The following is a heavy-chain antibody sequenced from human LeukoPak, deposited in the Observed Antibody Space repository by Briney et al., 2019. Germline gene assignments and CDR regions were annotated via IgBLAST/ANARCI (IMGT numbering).Heavy chain of an antibody. V-gene: IGHV3-30*18. Sequence: PGRSLRLSCAASGFTFSSYGMHWVRQAPGKGLEWMAVISYDGSNKYYADSVKGRFTISRDNSKNTLYLQMNSLRAEDTAVYYCAKDLRYSSSWYPAPGYYGMDVWGKGTTVTVSS. CDR1: GFTFSSYG. J-gene: IGHJ6*04. CDR3: AKDLRYSSSWYPAPGYYGMDV. D-gene: IGHD6-13*01. CDR2: ISYDGSNK.